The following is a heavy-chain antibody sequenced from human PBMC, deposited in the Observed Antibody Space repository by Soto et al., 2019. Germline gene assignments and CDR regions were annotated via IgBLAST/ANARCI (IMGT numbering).Heavy chain of an antibody. D-gene: IGHD6-6*01. CDR2: INAGNGNT. CDR1: GYSFTSYA. CDR3: ARGMQLVYYYYYGMDV. V-gene: IGHV1-3*01. Sequence: QVQLVQSGAEVKKPGASVKVPCKASGYSFTSYAMHWVRQAPGQRLEWMGWINAGNGNTKYSQKFQGRVTITRDTSASTAYMELSSLRSEDTAVYYCARGMQLVYYYYYGMDVWGQGTTVTVSS. J-gene: IGHJ6*02.